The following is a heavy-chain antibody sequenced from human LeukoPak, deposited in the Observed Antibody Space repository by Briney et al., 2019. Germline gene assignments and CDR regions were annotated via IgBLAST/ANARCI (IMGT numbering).Heavy chain of an antibody. CDR3: AKGSYYYDSADYFDY. J-gene: IGHJ4*02. V-gene: IGHV3-23*01. CDR2: LSGSGGNT. CDR1: GFTLSSYA. Sequence: GGSLRLSCAASGFTLSSYAMSWVRQAPGKGLEWVSTLSGSGGNTYYADSVKGRVTISRDNSKNTLYLQMNSLRAEDTAAYHCAKGSYYYDSADYFDYWGQGTLVTVSS. D-gene: IGHD3-22*01.